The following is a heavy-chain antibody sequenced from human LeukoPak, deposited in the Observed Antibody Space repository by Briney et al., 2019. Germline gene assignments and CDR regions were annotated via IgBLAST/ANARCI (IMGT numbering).Heavy chain of an antibody. CDR1: GFTFSSYG. V-gene: IGHV3-33*01. D-gene: IGHD3-10*01. J-gene: IGHJ3*02. CDR2: IWYDGSNK. Sequence: GRSLRLSCAASGFTFSSYGMHWVRQAPGKGLGWVAVIWYDGSNKYYADSVKGRSTISRDNSKNTLYLQMNSLRAEDTAVYYCARDRGQGAFDIWGQGTMVTVSS. CDR3: ARDRGQGAFDI.